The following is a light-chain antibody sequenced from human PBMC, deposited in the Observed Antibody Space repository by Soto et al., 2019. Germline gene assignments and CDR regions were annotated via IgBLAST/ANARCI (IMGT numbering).Light chain of an antibody. CDR2: DAS. Sequence: DIQMTQSPSSLSASVGDRVTITCQASQDISSSLNWYQQKPGKTPKLLIYDASKLETGVPSRFSGSVSGTHFTLIISSLQPEDIGTYYCQQYDTLFTFGPGTTVNTK. CDR1: QDISSS. CDR3: QQYDTLFT. J-gene: IGKJ3*01. V-gene: IGKV1-33*01.